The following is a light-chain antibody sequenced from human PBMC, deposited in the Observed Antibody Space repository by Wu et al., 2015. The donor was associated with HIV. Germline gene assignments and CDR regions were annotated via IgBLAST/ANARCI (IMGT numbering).Light chain of an antibody. Sequence: EIVLTQSPGTLSLSPGERATLSCRASQSVSASYLAWYQQKPGQAPRLLIYGASSRATGVPDRFSGSGSGTDFTLTINRLEPEDFAVYYCQQYGPSFGQGTNVEIK. CDR2: GAS. V-gene: IGKV3-20*01. CDR3: QQYGPS. J-gene: IGKJ1*01. CDR1: QSVSASY.